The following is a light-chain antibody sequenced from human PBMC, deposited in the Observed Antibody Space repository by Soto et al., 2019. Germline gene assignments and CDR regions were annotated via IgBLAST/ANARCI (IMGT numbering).Light chain of an antibody. CDR3: HQRHDYLIT. J-gene: IGKJ5*01. CDR2: AAS. V-gene: IGKV1-9*01. CDR1: QGIDSS. Sequence: ILLTQSPSSLSASVGDRVTITCRASQGIDSSFAWYQQKPGKAPKLLIYAASSLQSGVPSRFRGSGSWKYWTRTTSSLQPEDFPTYHCHQRHDYLITVAQGTRLEI.